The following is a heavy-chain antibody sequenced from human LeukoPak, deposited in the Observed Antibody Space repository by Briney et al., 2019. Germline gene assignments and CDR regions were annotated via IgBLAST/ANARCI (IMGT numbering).Heavy chain of an antibody. CDR1: GFTFSSYA. CDR3: ARGSGYYDFWSGYRIDY. Sequence: PGRSLRLSCAASGFTFSSYAMHWVRQAPGKGLEWVAVISYDGSNKYYADSVKGRFTISRDNSKNTPYLQMNSLRAEDTAVYYCARGSGYYDFWSGYRIDYWGQGTLVTVSS. J-gene: IGHJ4*02. V-gene: IGHV3-30-3*01. D-gene: IGHD3-3*01. CDR2: ISYDGSNK.